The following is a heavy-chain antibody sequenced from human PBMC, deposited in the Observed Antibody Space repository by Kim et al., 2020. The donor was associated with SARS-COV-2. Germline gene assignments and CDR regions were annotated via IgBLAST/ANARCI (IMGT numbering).Heavy chain of an antibody. V-gene: IGHV4-4*02. CDR1: GGSISSENY. CDR3: ARNAYYCMDV. D-gene: IGHD1-1*01. J-gene: IGHJ6*03. Sequence: SETLSLTCVVSGGSISSENYWSWVRQPPGKGLEWIAEIYHGGKTNYNPSLKSRVTISLDTSKNQFSLNLNSVTAADTAVYFCARNAYYCMDVWGKGTTVT. CDR2: IYHGGKT.